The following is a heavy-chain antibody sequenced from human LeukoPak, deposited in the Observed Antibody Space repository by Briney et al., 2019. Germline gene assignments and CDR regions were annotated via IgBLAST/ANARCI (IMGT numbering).Heavy chain of an antibody. CDR3: ARGRRWLVPFDY. J-gene: IGHJ4*02. D-gene: IGHD6-19*01. Sequence: SETLSLTCAVYGGSFSGYYWSWIRQPPGKGLEWIGEINHSGSTNYNPSLKSRVTISVDTSKNQFSLKLSSVTAADTAVYYCARGRRWLVPFDYWGQGTLVTASS. CDR1: GGSFSGYY. V-gene: IGHV4-34*01. CDR2: INHSGST.